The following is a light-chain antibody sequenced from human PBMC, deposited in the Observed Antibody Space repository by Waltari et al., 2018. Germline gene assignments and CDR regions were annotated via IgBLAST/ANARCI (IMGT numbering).Light chain of an antibody. CDR1: QGISNN. J-gene: IGKJ2*03. CDR3: QHYNNRPPYS. V-gene: IGKV3-15*01. CDR2: GAS. Sequence: EIELTQSPATLSVSPGERVTLSCRASQGISNNLVWYQHKPGQSPRLLIYGASARATGVPERFSGSGYRTEFTLTISSLQSEDFAVYYCQHYNNRPPYSFGQGTKLDIK.